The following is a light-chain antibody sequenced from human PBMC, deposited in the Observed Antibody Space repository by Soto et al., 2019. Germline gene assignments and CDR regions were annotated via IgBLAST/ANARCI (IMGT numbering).Light chain of an antibody. V-gene: IGLV1-40*01. CDR1: SSNIGAGYD. CDR2: GNS. Sequence: QSVLTQPPSVSGAPGQRVTISCTGSSSNIGAGYDVHWYQQLPGTAPKLLIYGNSNRPSGVPDRFSGSKSGTSASLAITGLQAEEEADYYCQSYDSSRRGSVFGGGTKLTVL. J-gene: IGLJ3*02. CDR3: QSYDSSRRGSV.